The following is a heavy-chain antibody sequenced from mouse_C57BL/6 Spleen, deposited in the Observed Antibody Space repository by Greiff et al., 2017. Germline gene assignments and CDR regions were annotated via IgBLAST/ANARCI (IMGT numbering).Heavy chain of an antibody. CDR3: AREELGRDWYFDV. CDR1: GYTFTDYY. V-gene: IGHV1-26*01. J-gene: IGHJ1*03. D-gene: IGHD4-1*01. Sequence: EVQLQQSGPELVKPGASVKISCKASGYTFTDYYMNWVKQSHGKSLEWIGDINPNNGGTSYNQKFKGKATLTVDKSSSTAYMELRSLTSEDSAVYYCAREELGRDWYFDVWGTGTTVTVSS. CDR2: INPNNGGT.